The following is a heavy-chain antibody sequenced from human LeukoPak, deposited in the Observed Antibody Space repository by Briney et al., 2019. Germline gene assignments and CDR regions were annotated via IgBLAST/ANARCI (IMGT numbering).Heavy chain of an antibody. J-gene: IGHJ4*02. CDR2: IYHSGST. CDR3: ARVGGLVSSFDY. CDR1: GGSISSSNW. V-gene: IGHV4-4*02. D-gene: IGHD3-3*01. Sequence: PSGTLSLTCAVSGGSISSSNWWSWVRQPPGKGLEWIGEIYHSGSTNYNPSLKSRVTISVDKSKNQFSLRLTSVTAADTAVYHCARVGGLVSSFDYWGQGTLVTVSS.